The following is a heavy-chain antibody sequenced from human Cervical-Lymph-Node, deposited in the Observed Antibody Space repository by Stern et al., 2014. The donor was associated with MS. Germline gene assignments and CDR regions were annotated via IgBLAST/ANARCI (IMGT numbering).Heavy chain of an antibody. CDR2: IYPGDSET. Sequence: VQLVQSGAELIRPGESLKISCKGSGFKFSIYWIAWVRQMPGKGLEWMGIIYPGDSETRYSPSFKSKGTMSADKSTSTAYLQWSSLNASDTAMYFCARQTTAWASDVWGQGTLVTVSS. J-gene: IGHJ4*02. CDR1: GFKFSIYW. D-gene: IGHD1-14*01. V-gene: IGHV5-51*01. CDR3: ARQTTAWASDV.